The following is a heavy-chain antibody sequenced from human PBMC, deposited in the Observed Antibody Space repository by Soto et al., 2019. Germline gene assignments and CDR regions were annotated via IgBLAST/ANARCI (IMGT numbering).Heavy chain of an antibody. CDR1: RFTFSSYA. CDR2: ISYDGSNK. V-gene: IGHV3-30-3*01. D-gene: IGHD1-26*01. J-gene: IGHJ4*02. CDR3: ARDEDHSGSYPGY. Sequence: PGGSLRLSCAASRFTFSSYAMHWVRQAPGKGLEWVAVISYDGSNKYYADSVKGRFTISRDNSKNTLYLQMNSLRAEDTAVYYCARDEDHSGSYPGYWGQGTLVTVSS.